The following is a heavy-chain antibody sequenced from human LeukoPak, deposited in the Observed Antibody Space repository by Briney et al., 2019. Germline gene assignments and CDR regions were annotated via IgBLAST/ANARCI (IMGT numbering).Heavy chain of an antibody. CDR3: ARGPPLAVLGVVTAD. Sequence: ASVKVSCKASGYTFTSYNFNWVRQATGQGLEWIGWMNPNSNNAGYAQKFQGRVTLTRNTSITTAYMELSSLTSEDTAVYYCARGPPLAVLGVVTADGGQGPRVTVS. D-gene: IGHD3-3*01. CDR2: MNPNSNNA. J-gene: IGHJ4*02. CDR1: GYTFTSYN. V-gene: IGHV1-8*01.